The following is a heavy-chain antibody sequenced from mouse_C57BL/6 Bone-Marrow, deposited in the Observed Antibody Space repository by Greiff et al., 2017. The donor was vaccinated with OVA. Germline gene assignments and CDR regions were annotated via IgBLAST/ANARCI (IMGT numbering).Heavy chain of an antibody. J-gene: IGHJ2*01. CDR3: ARRLLRQPRAFDY. Sequence: EVHLVESGGDLVKPGGSLKLSCAASGFTFSSYGMSWVRQTPDKRLEWVATISSGGSYTYYPDSVKGRFTISRDNAKNTLYLQMSSLKSEDTAMYYCARRLLRQPRAFDYWGQGTTLTVSS. D-gene: IGHD1-2*01. V-gene: IGHV5-6*01. CDR1: GFTFSSYG. CDR2: ISSGGSYT.